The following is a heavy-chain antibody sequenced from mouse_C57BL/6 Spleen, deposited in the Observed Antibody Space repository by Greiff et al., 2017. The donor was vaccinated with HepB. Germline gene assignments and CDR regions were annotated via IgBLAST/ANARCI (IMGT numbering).Heavy chain of an antibody. CDR3: ARGGYDERDYFDY. J-gene: IGHJ2*01. Sequence: EVQLVESGGGLVKPGGSLKLSCAASGFTFSSYAMSWVRQTPEKRLEWVATISDGGSYTYYPDNVKGRFTISRDNAKNNLYLQMSHLKSEDTAMYYCARGGYDERDYFDYWGQGTTLTVSS. V-gene: IGHV5-4*01. D-gene: IGHD2-2*01. CDR2: ISDGGSYT. CDR1: GFTFSSYA.